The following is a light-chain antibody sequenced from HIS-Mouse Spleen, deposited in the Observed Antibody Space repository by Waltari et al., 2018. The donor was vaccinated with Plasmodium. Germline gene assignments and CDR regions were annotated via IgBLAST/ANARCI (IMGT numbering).Light chain of an antibody. Sequence: DIVMTQSPDSLAVYLGARATINCNSSQSVLYSSNNKNYLAWYQQKPGQPPKLLIYWASTRESGVPDRFSGSGSGTDFTLTISSLQAEDVAVYYCQQYYSTPYTFGQGTKLEIK. CDR2: WAS. CDR1: QSVLYSSNNKNY. CDR3: QQYYSTPYT. V-gene: IGKV4-1*01. J-gene: IGKJ2*01.